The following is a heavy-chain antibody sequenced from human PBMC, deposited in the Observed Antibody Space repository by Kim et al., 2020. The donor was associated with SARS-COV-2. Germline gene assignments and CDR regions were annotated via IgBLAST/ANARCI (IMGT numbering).Heavy chain of an antibody. V-gene: IGHV3-23*01. CDR3: AKDRSWAVVPGTRGGPGY. Sequence: GGSLRLSCTASGFTFSNYAMSWVRQAPGKGLEWVSSISGSGASTYYADSVRGRFTISRDNSQNTLYVQMHSLRVEDTAVYYCAKDRSWAVVPGTRGGPGYWGQGTLVTVSS. CDR1: GFTFSNYA. J-gene: IGHJ4*02. D-gene: IGHD2-21*01. CDR2: ISGSGAST.